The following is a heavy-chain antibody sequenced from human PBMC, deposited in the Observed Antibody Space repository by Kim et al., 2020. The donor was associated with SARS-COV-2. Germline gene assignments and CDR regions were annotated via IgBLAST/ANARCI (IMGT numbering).Heavy chain of an antibody. CDR1: GGSISSYY. Sequence: SETLSLTCTVSGGSISSYYWSWIRQPPGKGLEWIGYIYYSGSTNYNPSLKSRVTISVDTSKNQFSLKLSSVTAADTAVYYCARDPFYSSGWYYGMDVWGQGTTVTVSS. CDR3: ARDPFYSSGWYYGMDV. V-gene: IGHV4-59*13. CDR2: IYYSGST. J-gene: IGHJ6*02. D-gene: IGHD6-19*01.